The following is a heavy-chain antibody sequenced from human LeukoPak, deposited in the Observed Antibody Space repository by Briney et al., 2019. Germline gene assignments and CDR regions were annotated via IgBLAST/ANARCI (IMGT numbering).Heavy chain of an antibody. Sequence: SETLSLTCSVSGYSISSAYYWGWIRQPPGKGLEWIGTMYHSGSTNYNPSLKSRVTMSVDTSKNQLSLKVSSVTAADTAVYYCARVFDSGSQAYFYYTDVWGKGTTVIISS. CDR3: ARVFDSGSQAYFYYTDV. CDR1: GYSISSAYY. J-gene: IGHJ6*03. CDR2: MYHSGST. D-gene: IGHD3-10*01. V-gene: IGHV4-38-2*02.